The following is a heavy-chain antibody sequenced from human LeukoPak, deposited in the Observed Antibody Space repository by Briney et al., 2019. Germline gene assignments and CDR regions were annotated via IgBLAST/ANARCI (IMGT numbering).Heavy chain of an antibody. J-gene: IGHJ3*02. V-gene: IGHV4-39*07. CDR3: ARVFLRYFDWLPLYDAFDI. D-gene: IGHD3-9*01. Sequence: SETLSLTCTVSGGSISSSSYYWGWIRQPPGKGLEWIGSIYYSGSTYYNPSLKSRVTISVDTSKNQFSLKLSSVTAADTAVYYCARVFLRYFDWLPLYDAFDIWGQGTMVTVSS. CDR2: IYYSGST. CDR1: GGSISSSSYY.